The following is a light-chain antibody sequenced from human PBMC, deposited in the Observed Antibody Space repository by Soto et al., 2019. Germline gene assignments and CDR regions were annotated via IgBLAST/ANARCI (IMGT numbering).Light chain of an antibody. CDR3: QSYDISLHNYV. J-gene: IGLJ1*01. Sequence: QSVLTQPPSVSGAPGQRVTISCTGSSSNIGADYDVHWYQHLPGAAPKLLIYGDNNRPSGVPDRFSGSKSGTSASLAITSLQAEDEADYYCQSYDISLHNYVFGTGTKVTVL. V-gene: IGLV1-40*01. CDR1: SSNIGADYD. CDR2: GDN.